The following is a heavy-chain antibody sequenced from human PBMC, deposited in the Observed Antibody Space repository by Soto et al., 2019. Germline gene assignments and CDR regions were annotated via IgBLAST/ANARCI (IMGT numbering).Heavy chain of an antibody. CDR2: ISYDGSNK. V-gene: IGHV3-30*03. CDR3: ARDGRGYSYGYLFSWFDP. Sequence: GGSLRLSCAASGFTFSSYGMHWVRQAPGKGLEWVAVISYDGSNKYYADSVKGRFTISRDNSKNTLYLQMNSLRSEDTAVYYCARDGRGYSYGYLFSWFDPWGQGTLVTVS. CDR1: GFTFSSYG. J-gene: IGHJ5*02. D-gene: IGHD5-18*01.